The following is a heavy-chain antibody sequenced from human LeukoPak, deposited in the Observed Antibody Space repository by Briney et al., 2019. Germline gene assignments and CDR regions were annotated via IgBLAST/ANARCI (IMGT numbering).Heavy chain of an antibody. CDR2: IIPIFGTA. J-gene: IGHJ5*02. D-gene: IGHD3-22*01. V-gene: IGHV1-69*13. CDR3: ARASHYDSSDT. Sequence: SVKVSCKASGYTFTSYGICWVRQAPGQGLEWMGGIIPIFGTANYAQKFQGRVTITADESTSTAYMELSSLRSEDTAVYYCARASHYDSSDTWGQGTLVTVSS. CDR1: GYTFTSYG.